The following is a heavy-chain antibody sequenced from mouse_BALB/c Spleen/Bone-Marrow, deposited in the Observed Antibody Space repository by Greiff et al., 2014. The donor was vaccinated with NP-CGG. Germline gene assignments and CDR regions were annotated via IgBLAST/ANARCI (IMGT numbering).Heavy chain of an antibody. CDR3: ARKGAMITHYYAMDY. D-gene: IGHD2-4*01. CDR1: GFTFSSFG. Sequence: EVKLMESGGGLVQPGGSRKLSCAASGFTFSSFGMHWVRQAPEKGLEWVAYISNGSSTIYYADTVKGRFTIPRDNPKNTLFLQMTSLRSEDTAMYYCARKGAMITHYYAMDYWGQGTSVTVSS. J-gene: IGHJ4*01. V-gene: IGHV5-17*02. CDR2: ISNGSSTI.